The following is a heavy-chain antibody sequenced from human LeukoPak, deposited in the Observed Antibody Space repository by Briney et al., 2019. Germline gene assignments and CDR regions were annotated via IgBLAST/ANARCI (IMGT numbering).Heavy chain of an antibody. CDR3: ASVVRQQLVMGDWFDP. J-gene: IGHJ5*02. V-gene: IGHV1-8*02. D-gene: IGHD6-13*01. CDR2: MNPNSGNT. CDR1: GFTFTGYY. Sequence: ASVKVSCKASGFTFTGYYTHWVRQAPGQGLEWMGWMNPNSGNTGYAQKFQGRVTMTRNTSISTAYMELSNLRSEDTAVYYCASVVRQQLVMGDWFDPWGQGTLVTVSS.